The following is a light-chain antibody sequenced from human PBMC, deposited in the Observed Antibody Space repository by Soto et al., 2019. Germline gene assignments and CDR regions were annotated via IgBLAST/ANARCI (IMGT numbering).Light chain of an antibody. CDR3: SLYTSSSPYV. J-gene: IGLJ1*01. CDR2: DVS. CDR1: SSDVGGYNY. Sequence: QSALTQAASVSGSPGQSISISCTGTSSDVGGYNYVSWYQQHPGKAPKLMIYDVSNRPSGVSNRFSGSKSGNTASLTISGLQAEDEADYYCSLYTSSSPYVFGTGTKVTVL. V-gene: IGLV2-14*01.